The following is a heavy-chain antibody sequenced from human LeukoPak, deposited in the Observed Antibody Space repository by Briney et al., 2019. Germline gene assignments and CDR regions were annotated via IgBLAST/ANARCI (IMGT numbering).Heavy chain of an antibody. V-gene: IGHV1-69-2*01. D-gene: IGHD3-3*01. CDR3: AKDHLIYDFWSGYHDY. CDR2: VDPEDGET. J-gene: IGHJ4*02. CDR1: GYTFTDYY. Sequence: ASVKVSCXVSGYTFTDYYMHWVQQARGKGLEWMALVDPEDGETIYAEKFQGRVTITADTSTDTAYMELSSLRSEDTAVYYCAKDHLIYDFWSGYHDYWGQGTLVTVSS.